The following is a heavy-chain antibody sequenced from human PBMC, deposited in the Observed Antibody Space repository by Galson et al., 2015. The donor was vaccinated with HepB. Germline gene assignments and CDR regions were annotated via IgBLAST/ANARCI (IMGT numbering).Heavy chain of an antibody. Sequence: SVKVSCKASGGTFSSYAISWVRQAPGQGLEWMGGIIPIFGTANYAQKFQGRVTITADESTSTAYMELSSLRSEDTAVYYCARGATGTISPGVFDYWGQGTLVTVSS. D-gene: IGHD1-1*01. CDR1: GGTFSSYA. V-gene: IGHV1-69*13. J-gene: IGHJ4*02. CDR2: IIPIFGTA. CDR3: ARGATGTISPGVFDY.